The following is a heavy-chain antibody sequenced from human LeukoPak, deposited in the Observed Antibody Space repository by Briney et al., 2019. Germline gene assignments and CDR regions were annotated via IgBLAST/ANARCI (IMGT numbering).Heavy chain of an antibody. CDR3: ARDTTVASGMQF. CDR1: GGSISTYS. Sequence: PSETLSLTCTVSGGSISTYSWTWVRQSPGKGLEWIGSVVTTTTNYSPALRSRVAISVHTTKNQFSLMLESVTTADTAVYYCARDTTVASGMQFWGQGALVTVSS. J-gene: IGHJ4*02. V-gene: IGHV4-4*07. D-gene: IGHD6-19*01. CDR2: VVTTTT.